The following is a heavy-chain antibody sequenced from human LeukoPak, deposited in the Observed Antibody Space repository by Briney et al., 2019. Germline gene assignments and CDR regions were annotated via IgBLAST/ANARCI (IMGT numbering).Heavy chain of an antibody. V-gene: IGHV3-30*04. J-gene: IGHJ4*02. CDR1: EFTFTRHA. D-gene: IGHD3-3*01. CDR2: VSFDGREK. CDR3: AKGTYYDFWSGWLDY. Sequence: GGSLRLSCAAFEFTFTRHAFHWVRQAPGKGLEWVAAVSFDGREKYYADSVKGRFTVSRDDSTNTVCLQMNSLRAEDTALYYCAKGTYYDFWSGWLDYWGQGTLVTVSS.